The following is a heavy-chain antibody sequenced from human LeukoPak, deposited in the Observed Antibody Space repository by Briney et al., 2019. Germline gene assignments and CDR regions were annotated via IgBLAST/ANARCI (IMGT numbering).Heavy chain of an antibody. CDR2: VKQDGSEK. Sequence: GGSLRLSCAASGFTFSSYWMNWLRQAPGKGLEWVTNVKQDGSEKYYVDSVKGRFTISRDNAKNSLYLQMNSLRAEDTAVYYCAKEGDYPILTYDSWGQGALVTVSS. J-gene: IGHJ5*01. V-gene: IGHV3-7*01. CDR1: GFTFSSYW. CDR3: AKEGDYPILTYDS. D-gene: IGHD2-21*01.